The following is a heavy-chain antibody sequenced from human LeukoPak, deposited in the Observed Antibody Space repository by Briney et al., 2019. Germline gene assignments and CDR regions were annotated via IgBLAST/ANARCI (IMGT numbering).Heavy chain of an antibody. V-gene: IGHV4-61*02. CDR1: GGSISSGSYY. Sequence: PSETLSLTCTVSGGSISSGSYYWRWIRQPAGKGLEWIGRISTSGSTNYNPSLKSRVTISVDTSKNQFSLNLSSVTAADTAVYYCAREGGYSYGDAPLHFDYWGQGTLVTVSS. CDR3: AREGGYSYGDAPLHFDY. J-gene: IGHJ4*02. CDR2: ISTSGST. D-gene: IGHD5-18*01.